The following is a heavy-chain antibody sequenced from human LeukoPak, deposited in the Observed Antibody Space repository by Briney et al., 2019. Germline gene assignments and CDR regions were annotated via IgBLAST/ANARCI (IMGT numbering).Heavy chain of an antibody. CDR2: IYYTGNT. V-gene: IGHV4-39*01. CDR1: GDSISSSSSY. D-gene: IGHD3/OR15-3a*01. Sequence: PSETLSLTCTVSGDSISSSSSYWGWIRQPPGMGLEWIGSIYYTGNTYYNASLKSQVSISIDTSKNQFSLKLTSVTAADTAVYYCARQTGSGLFILPGGQGTLVTVSS. CDR3: ARQTGSGLFILP. J-gene: IGHJ4*02.